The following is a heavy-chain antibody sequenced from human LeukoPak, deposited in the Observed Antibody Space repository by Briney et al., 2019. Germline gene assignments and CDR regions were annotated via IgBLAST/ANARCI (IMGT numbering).Heavy chain of an antibody. D-gene: IGHD6-13*01. CDR2: ISYDGSKT. J-gene: IGHJ5*01. CDR3: AKDRTISSSWYMDNWFES. V-gene: IGHV3-30*18. CDR1: GLTFRTYG. Sequence: PGGSLRLSCAASGLTFRTYGMHWVRQAPGKGLEWVAIISYDGSKTYYADSVKGRFTISRDNSQNTLYLQMNSLRAEDTALYYCAKDRTISSSWYMDNWFESWGQGTLVTVSS.